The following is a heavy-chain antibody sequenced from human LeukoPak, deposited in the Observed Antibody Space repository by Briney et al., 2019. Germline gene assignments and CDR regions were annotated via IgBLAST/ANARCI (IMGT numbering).Heavy chain of an antibody. CDR2: IYYSGST. V-gene: IGHV4-39*07. Sequence: SETLSLTCTVSGGSISSSSYYWGWIRQPPGKGLEWIGSIYYSGSTYYNPSLKSRVTISVDTSKNQFSLKLSSVTAADTAVYYCARDLGVVSHYPNWGQGTLVTVSS. CDR1: GGSISSSSYY. CDR3: ARDLGVVSHYPN. J-gene: IGHJ4*02. D-gene: IGHD1-26*01.